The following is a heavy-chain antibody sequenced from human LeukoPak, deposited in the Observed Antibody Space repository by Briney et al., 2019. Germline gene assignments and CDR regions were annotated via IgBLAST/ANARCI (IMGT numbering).Heavy chain of an antibody. V-gene: IGHV3-30*04. J-gene: IGHJ6*03. D-gene: IGHD1-26*01. CDR2: ISYDGSNK. CDR1: GFTFSSYA. Sequence: PGGSLRLSCAASGFTFSSYAMHWVRQAPGKGLEWVAVISYDGSNKYYADSVKGRFTISRDNSKNTLYLQMNSLRAEDTAVYYCAKDLELVVGTYYYYYYMDVWGKGTTVTISS. CDR3: AKDLELVVGTYYYYYYMDV.